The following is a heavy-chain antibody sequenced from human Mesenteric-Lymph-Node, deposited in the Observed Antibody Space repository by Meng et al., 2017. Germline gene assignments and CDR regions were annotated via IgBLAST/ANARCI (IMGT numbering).Heavy chain of an antibody. D-gene: IGHD4-23*01. J-gene: IGHJ4*02. CDR3: ASARWDH. CDR1: GACFSANY. V-gene: IGHV4-34*12. Sequence: QVQLQQWGAGLLKPSETLSLTCGVCGACFSANYWHWVRQPPGKGLEWVGEIFHDGSTNYNPSLKSRLNISVDTSRNQFSLKMTSVTAADTAVYYCASARWDHWGQGTLVTVSS. CDR2: IFHDGST.